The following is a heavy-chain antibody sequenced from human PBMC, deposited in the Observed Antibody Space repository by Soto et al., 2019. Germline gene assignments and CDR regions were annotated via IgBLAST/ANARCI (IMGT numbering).Heavy chain of an antibody. CDR1: GFTVSSNY. J-gene: IGHJ3*02. CDR2: IFTGGST. D-gene: IGHD6-19*01. Sequence: EVQLVESGGGLVQPGGSLRLSCAASGFTVSSNYMSWVGQAPGKGLEWVSVIFTGGSTYYADSVKGRFTISRHSSKNTVYLQMNSLRAEDTAVYYCARDRYSSGWLDAFDIWGQGTMVTVSS. V-gene: IGHV3-53*04. CDR3: ARDRYSSGWLDAFDI.